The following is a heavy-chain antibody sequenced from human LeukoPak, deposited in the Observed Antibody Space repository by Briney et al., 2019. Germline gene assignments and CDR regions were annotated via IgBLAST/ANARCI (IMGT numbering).Heavy chain of an antibody. Sequence: GRSLRLSCAASGFTFSGYGMHWVRQAPGKGLEWVAVISYDGSNKYYADSVKGRFTISRDNSKNTLYLQMNSLRAEDTAVYYCWSLDYWGQGTLVTVSS. J-gene: IGHJ4*02. CDR3: WSLDY. V-gene: IGHV3-30*03. CDR2: ISYDGSNK. CDR1: GFTFSGYG.